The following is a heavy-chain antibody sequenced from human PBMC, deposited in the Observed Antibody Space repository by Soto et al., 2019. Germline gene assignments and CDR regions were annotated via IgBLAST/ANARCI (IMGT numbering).Heavy chain of an antibody. Sequence: SETLSLTCTVSGTSISSYYWSWIRQPPGKGLEWIANIHYSGTTNYNPSLASRVTISVDTSKNQFSLKLSSVTAADTAVYYCASAPVGYWGQGTLVTVSS. V-gene: IGHV4-59*08. D-gene: IGHD1-26*01. CDR2: IHYSGTT. CDR3: ASAPVGY. CDR1: GTSISSYY. J-gene: IGHJ4*02.